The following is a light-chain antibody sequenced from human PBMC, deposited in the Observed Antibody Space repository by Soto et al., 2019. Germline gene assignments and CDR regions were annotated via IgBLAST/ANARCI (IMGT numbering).Light chain of an antibody. CDR3: QQYNSYPIT. J-gene: IGKJ5*01. CDR1: QSIRSW. V-gene: IGKV1-5*01. CDR2: DAS. Sequence: DIQMTQSPSILSASVGDRVTITCRASQSIRSWLAWYQQKPGKAPKFLIYDASSLESGVPSRFSGSGSGTEFTLTISSLQPDDFAAYFCQQYNSYPITFGQGTRLEI.